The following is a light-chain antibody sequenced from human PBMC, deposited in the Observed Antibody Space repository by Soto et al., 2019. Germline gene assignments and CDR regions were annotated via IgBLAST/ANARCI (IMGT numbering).Light chain of an antibody. J-gene: IGKJ3*01. CDR3: QQSYSTPPN. CDR1: QSISSY. CDR2: AAS. Sequence: DIQMTQSPSSLSASVGDRDTITCRASQSISSYLNWYQQKPGKAPKLLIYAASSLQSGVPSRFSGSGSGTDFTLTISSLQPEDFATYYCQQSYSTPPNFGPGTKVDIK. V-gene: IGKV1-39*01.